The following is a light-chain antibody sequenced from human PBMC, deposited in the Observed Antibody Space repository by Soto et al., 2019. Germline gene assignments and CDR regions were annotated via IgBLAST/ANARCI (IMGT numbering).Light chain of an antibody. J-gene: IGLJ2*01. CDR3: SSYAGSNNLV. V-gene: IGLV2-8*01. Sequence: QSALTQPPSASGSPGQSVTISCTGTPSDVGGSNSVSWYQQHPGKAPNLMIYEVSKRPLGVPDRFSGSKSGNTASLTVSGLQAEDEADYYCSSYAGSNNLVFGGGTKLTVL. CDR2: EVS. CDR1: PSDVGGSNS.